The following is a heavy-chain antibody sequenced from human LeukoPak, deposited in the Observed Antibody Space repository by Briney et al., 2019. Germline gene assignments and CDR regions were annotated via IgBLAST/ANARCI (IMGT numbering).Heavy chain of an antibody. V-gene: IGHV3-30*03. CDR1: GFTFSSYG. D-gene: IGHD3-3*01. CDR2: ISYDGSNK. CDR3: ARDLYGDFWSGYFFDY. Sequence: GGSLRLSCAASGFTFSSYGMHWVRQAPGKGLEWVAVISYDGSNKYYADSVKGRFTISRDNSKNTLYLQMNSLRAEDTAVYYCARDLYGDFWSGYFFDYWGQGTLVTVSS. J-gene: IGHJ4*02.